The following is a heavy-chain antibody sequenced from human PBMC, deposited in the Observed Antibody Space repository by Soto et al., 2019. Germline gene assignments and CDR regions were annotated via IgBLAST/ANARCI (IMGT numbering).Heavy chain of an antibody. J-gene: IGHJ6*02. CDR3: ARDGGEGSSWPSYYYYGMDV. CDR1: GFTFSSYG. V-gene: IGHV3-33*01. D-gene: IGHD6-13*01. CDR2: IWYDGSNK. Sequence: QVQLVESGGGVVQPGRSLRLSCAASGFTFSSYGMHWVRQAPGKGLEWVAVIWYDGSNKYYADSVKGRFTISRDNYKNTLYLQMNSLRAEDRAVYYCARDGGEGSSWPSYYYYGMDVWGQGTTVTVSS.